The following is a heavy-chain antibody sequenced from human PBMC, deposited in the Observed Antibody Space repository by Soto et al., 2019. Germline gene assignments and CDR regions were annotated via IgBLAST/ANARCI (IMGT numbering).Heavy chain of an antibody. CDR3: ARQYGGSYADY. D-gene: IGHD1-26*01. J-gene: IGHJ4*02. CDR2: IYYSGST. V-gene: IGHV4-30-4*01. Sequence: SETLSLTCTVSGGSISSCDYYWSWIRQPPGKGLEWIGYIYYSGSTYYNPSLKSRVTISVDTSKNQFSLKLSSVTAADTAVYYCARQYGGSYADYWGQGTLVTVSS. CDR1: GGSISSCDYY.